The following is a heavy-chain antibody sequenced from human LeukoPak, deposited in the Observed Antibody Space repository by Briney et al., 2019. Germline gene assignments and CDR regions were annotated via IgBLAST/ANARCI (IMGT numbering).Heavy chain of an antibody. V-gene: IGHV4-59*01. CDR2: IYYSGST. J-gene: IGHJ4*02. CDR1: GGSISSYY. CDR3: ARGATYAYYFDY. Sequence: SETLSLTCTVSGGSISSYYWSWIRQPPGKGLEWIGYIYYSGSTNYNPSLKSRVTISVDTSKYQFSLKLSSVTAADTAVYYCARGATYAYYFDYWGQGILVTVSS. D-gene: IGHD4-17*01.